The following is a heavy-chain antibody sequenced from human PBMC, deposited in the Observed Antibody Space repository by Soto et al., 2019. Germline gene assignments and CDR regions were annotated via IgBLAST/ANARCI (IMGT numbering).Heavy chain of an antibody. CDR2: IIPIFGTA. CDR1: GGTFSSYA. V-gene: IGHV1-69*13. D-gene: IGHD3-22*01. CDR3: ARTRDYYDSSNPPGDY. J-gene: IGHJ4*02. Sequence: GASVKVSCKASGGTFSSYAISWVRQAPGQGLEWMGGIIPIFGTANYAQKFQGRVTITADESTSTAYMELSSLRSEDTAVFYCARTRDYYDSSNPPGDYWGQGTLVTVSS.